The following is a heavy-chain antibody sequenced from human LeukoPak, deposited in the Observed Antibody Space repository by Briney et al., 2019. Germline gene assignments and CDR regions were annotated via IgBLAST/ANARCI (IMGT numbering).Heavy chain of an antibody. CDR2: INHSGST. CDR3: ARCSILGSPPADV. V-gene: IGHV4-34*01. CDR1: GGSFSGYY. J-gene: IGHJ6*04. D-gene: IGHD3-16*01. Sequence: PSETLSLTCAVYGGSFSGYYWSWIRQPPGKGLEWNGEINHSGSTNYNPSLKSRVTISVDTSKNQFSLKLSSVTAADTAVYYCARCSILGSPPADVWGKGTTVTVSS.